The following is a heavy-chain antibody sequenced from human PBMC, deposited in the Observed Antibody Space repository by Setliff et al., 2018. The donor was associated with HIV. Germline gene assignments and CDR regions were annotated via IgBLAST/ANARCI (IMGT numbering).Heavy chain of an antibody. V-gene: IGHV4-61*09. Sequence: SETLSLTCNVSGGSISSGSHYWSWIRQPAGKGLEWIGHIYRTGSTNYNPSLKSRVTISVDTSKNQFSLKLSSVTAADSAVYYCASRRGGGFLAWPDPYFDYWGQGTLVTVSS. CDR3: ASRRGGGFLAWPDPYFDY. D-gene: IGHD3-3*01. J-gene: IGHJ4*02. CDR2: IYRTGST. CDR1: GGSISSGSHY.